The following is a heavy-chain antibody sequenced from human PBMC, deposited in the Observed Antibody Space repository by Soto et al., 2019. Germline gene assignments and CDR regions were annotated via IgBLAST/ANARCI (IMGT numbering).Heavy chain of an antibody. D-gene: IGHD3-10*01. V-gene: IGHV3-23*01. Sequence: EVPLLESGGGLVQPGGSLSLSCAASGFIFSSYAMNWVRQAPGKGLEWVSGISDSGGSTYYADSVKGRFTISRDNSKNTLYVQMNSLRTEDTAVYYCVRGDYDGSGTYFDFWGQGTLVPLSS. CDR2: ISDSGGST. CDR3: VRGDYDGSGTYFDF. CDR1: GFIFSSYA. J-gene: IGHJ4*02.